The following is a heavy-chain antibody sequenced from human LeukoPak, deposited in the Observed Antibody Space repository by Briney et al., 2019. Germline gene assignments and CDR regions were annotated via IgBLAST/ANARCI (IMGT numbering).Heavy chain of an antibody. CDR1: GFTFNSYA. CDR2: ISDSGGNT. Sequence: GGSLRLSCAASGFTFNSYAMSWVRQAPWEGLQWVSGISDSGGNTYYADSVRGRFTISRDNSKNTLYLQMNSLRAEDTAVYYCAKDQGAMPYYFDYWGQGTLVTVSS. D-gene: IGHD2-2*01. CDR3: AKDQGAMPYYFDY. V-gene: IGHV3-23*01. J-gene: IGHJ4*02.